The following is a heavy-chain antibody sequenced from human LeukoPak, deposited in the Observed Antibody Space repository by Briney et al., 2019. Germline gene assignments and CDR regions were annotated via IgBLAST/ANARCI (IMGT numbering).Heavy chain of an antibody. D-gene: IGHD3-22*01. CDR1: GGTFSSYA. J-gene: IGHJ4*02. Sequence: ASVKVSCKASGGTFSSYAISWVRQAPGQGLEWMGRINPNSGGTNYAQKFQGRVTMTRDTSISTAYMELSRLRSDDTAVYYCARGYYDSSGYYYADSDYWGQGTLVTVSS. CDR3: ARGYYDSSGYYYADSDY. CDR2: INPNSGGT. V-gene: IGHV1-2*06.